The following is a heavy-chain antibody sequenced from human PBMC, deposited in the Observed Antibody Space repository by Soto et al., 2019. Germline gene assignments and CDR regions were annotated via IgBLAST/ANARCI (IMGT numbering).Heavy chain of an antibody. CDR3: ARGVAGSLDY. CDR2: THYRSKWYN. V-gene: IGHV6-1*01. D-gene: IGHD6-19*01. J-gene: IGHJ4*02. Sequence: SQTLSLTCAISGDSVSGNSGTWNWIRQSPSRGLEWLGRTHYRSKWYNDYAVSVKSRITINPDTSKNQFSLQLNSVTPEDTAVYFCARGVAGSLDYWGQGTLGTVSS. CDR1: GDSVSGNSGT.